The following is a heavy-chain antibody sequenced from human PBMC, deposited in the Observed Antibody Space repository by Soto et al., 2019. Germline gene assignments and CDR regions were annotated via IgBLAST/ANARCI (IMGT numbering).Heavy chain of an antibody. CDR2: IYYSGST. J-gene: IGHJ3*02. CDR1: GGSISSGDYY. CDR3: ARGGYYGSGSPAAFDI. D-gene: IGHD3-10*01. V-gene: IGHV4-30-4*01. Sequence: PSETLSLTCTVSGGSISSGDYYWSWIRQPPGKGLEWIGYIYYSGSTYYNPSLKSRVTISVDTSKNQFSLKLSSVTAADTAVYYCARGGYYGSGSPAAFDIWGQGTMVT.